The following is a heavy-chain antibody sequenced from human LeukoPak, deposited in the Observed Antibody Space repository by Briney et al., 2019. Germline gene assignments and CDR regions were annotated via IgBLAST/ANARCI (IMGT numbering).Heavy chain of an antibody. V-gene: IGHV4-39*07. J-gene: IGHJ4*02. CDR3: ATENGFNDY. D-gene: IGHD2-8*01. CDR2: IYYSGST. Sequence: PSETLSFTCTVSGGSISSSSYYWGWIRQPPGKGLEWIGSIYYSGSTYYNPSLRSRVTISVDTSKNQFSLKLSSVTAADTAVYYCATENGFNDYWGQGTLVTVSS. CDR1: GGSISSSSYY.